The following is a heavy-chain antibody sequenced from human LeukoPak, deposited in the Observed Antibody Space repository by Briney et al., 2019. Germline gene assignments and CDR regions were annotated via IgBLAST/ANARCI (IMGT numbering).Heavy chain of an antibody. Sequence: GGSLRLSCAASGFTFSTSSMHWVRQAPGKGLEWVAVVSYDGTIQYYADSVKGRFTVSRDNSRNTLYLQMNSQRSEDTAVYYCARGFCTSTSCTSGRYYGYSVWGQGTTVTVSS. V-gene: IGHV3-30*04. D-gene: IGHD2-2*01. J-gene: IGHJ6*02. CDR2: VSYDGTIQ. CDR1: GFTFSTSS. CDR3: ARGFCTSTSCTSGRYYGYSV.